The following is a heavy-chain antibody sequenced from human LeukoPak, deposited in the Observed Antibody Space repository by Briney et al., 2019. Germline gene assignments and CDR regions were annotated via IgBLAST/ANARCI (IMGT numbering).Heavy chain of an antibody. CDR3: AKGTAVDRQYFEN. CDR1: RLTLSARG. D-gene: IGHD1-1*01. J-gene: IGHJ4*02. Sequence: GGSLSLSCAASRLTLSARGMHWVRQPPGRGVEGVAAISFDGSHKYYADSVKGRFTISRDNSMNTLYLQMNSLRAEDTAVYYCAKGTAVDRQYFENWGQGTLVTVSS. CDR2: ISFDGSHK. V-gene: IGHV3-30*18.